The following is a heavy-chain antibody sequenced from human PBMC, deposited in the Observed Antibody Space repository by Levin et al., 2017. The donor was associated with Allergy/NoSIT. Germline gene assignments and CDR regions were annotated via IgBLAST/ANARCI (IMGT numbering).Heavy chain of an antibody. CDR3: ATFGFCSGGSCYSNAFDI. J-gene: IGHJ3*02. CDR1: GLTFSNYA. D-gene: IGHD2-15*01. CDR2: ITGSGGST. V-gene: IGHV3-23*01. Sequence: GGSLRLSCAASGLTFSNYAMSWVRPAPGKGLEWVSAITGSGGSTDYGDSVKGRFTISRDNSKNTLYLRMNSLRAEDTAVYYCATFGFCSGGSCYSNAFDIWGRGTMVTVSS.